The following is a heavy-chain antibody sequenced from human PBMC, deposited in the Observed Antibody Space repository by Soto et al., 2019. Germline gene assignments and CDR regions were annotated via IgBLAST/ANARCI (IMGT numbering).Heavy chain of an antibody. CDR2: MNPNSGNT. D-gene: IGHD1-1*01. CDR3: ARPNDAYPILYGMDV. Sequence: QVQLVQSGAEVKKPGASVKASCKASGYTFTSYDINWVRQATGQGLEWMGWMNPNSGNTGYAQKFQGRVTMTRNTSISTAYMELSSLRSEDTAVYYCARPNDAYPILYGMDVWGQGTTVTVSS. V-gene: IGHV1-8*01. CDR1: GYTFTSYD. J-gene: IGHJ6*02.